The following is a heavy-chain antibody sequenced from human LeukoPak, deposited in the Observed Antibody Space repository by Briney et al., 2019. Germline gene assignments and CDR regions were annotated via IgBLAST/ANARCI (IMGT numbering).Heavy chain of an antibody. J-gene: IGHJ4*02. D-gene: IGHD3-22*01. V-gene: IGHV3-30*18. CDR1: GFTFSSYG. CDR3: AKDHQHYYDSSGYLDY. CDR2: LSYDGTKT. Sequence: PGGSLRLSCAASGFTFSSYGMHWVRQAPGKGLEWVAVLSYDGTKTGYVDSVKGRFTISRDNSRNTVYLQMNSLRADDTAMYYCAKDHQHYYDSSGYLDYWGQGTLVTVSS.